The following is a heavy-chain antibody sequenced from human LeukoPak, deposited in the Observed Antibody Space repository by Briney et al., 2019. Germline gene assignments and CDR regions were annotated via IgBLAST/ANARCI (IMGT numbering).Heavy chain of an antibody. CDR2: INPSGGST. V-gene: IGHV1-46*01. J-gene: IGHJ3*02. CDR3: ARDRDYGDYRDAFDI. Sequence: ASVKVSCKASGYTFTSYYMHWVRQAPGQGLEWMGIINPSGGSTSYAQKFQGRVTMTRDMSTSTVYMELSSLRSEDTAVYYCARDRDYGDYRDAFDIWGQGTMVTVSS. D-gene: IGHD4-17*01. CDR1: GYTFTSYY.